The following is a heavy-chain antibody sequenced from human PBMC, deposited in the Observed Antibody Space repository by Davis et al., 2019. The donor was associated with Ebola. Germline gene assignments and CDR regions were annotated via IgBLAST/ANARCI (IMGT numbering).Heavy chain of an antibody. V-gene: IGHV4-30-2*02. Sequence: SETLSLTCAVSGGSISSGGYSWSWIRQPPGKGLEWIGYIYHSGSTYYNPSLKSRVTISVDTSKNQFSLKLSSVTDADTAVYYCARGLAALDYWGQGTLVTVSS. CDR3: ARGLAALDY. CDR2: IYHSGST. CDR1: GGSISSGGYS. J-gene: IGHJ4*02.